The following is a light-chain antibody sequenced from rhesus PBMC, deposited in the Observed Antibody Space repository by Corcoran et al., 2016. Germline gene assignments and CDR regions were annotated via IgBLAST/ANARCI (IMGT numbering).Light chain of an antibody. V-gene: IGLV2-32*02. CDR2: EVT. J-gene: IGLJ1*01. Sequence: QAALTQPRSVSGSPGQSVTISCTGTSRDIGGYNYVSWYQHHPGTAPKLMIYEVTKRPSGVSDRFSGSKSGNTASLTISGLQAEDEADYFCSSYAGSDTDIFGGGTRLTVL. CDR3: SSYAGSDTDI. CDR1: SRDIGGYNY.